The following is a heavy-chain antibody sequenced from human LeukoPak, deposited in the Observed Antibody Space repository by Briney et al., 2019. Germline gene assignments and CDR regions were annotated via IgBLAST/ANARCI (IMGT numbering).Heavy chain of an antibody. CDR3: VSQKWLYAFDI. CDR2: IYSGGAT. J-gene: IGHJ3*02. D-gene: IGHD5-24*01. V-gene: IGHV3-53*01. CDR1: GLTVNSNY. Sequence: GGSLRLSCVASGLTVNSNYMSWVRQAPGKGLEWVSAIYSGGATYYADSVKGRFTVSRDDSKNTLYLQMYRLTAEDTAMYYCVSQKWLYAFDIWGQGTMVTVSS.